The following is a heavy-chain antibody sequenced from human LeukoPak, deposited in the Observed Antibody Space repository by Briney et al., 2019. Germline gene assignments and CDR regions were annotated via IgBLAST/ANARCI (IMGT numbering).Heavy chain of an antibody. Sequence: PSETLSLTCSVSGGSISNYFWGWLRQPAGKGLEWVGRLSASGTTNYNPSLESRVTISVDTSKNQFSLKLSSVTAADTAVYYCARADYGDYADAFDIWGQGTMVTVSS. D-gene: IGHD4-17*01. CDR1: GGSISNYF. V-gene: IGHV4-4*07. CDR3: ARADYGDYADAFDI. J-gene: IGHJ3*02. CDR2: LSASGTT.